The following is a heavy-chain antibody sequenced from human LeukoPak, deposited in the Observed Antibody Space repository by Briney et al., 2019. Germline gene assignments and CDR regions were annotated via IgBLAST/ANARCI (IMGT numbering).Heavy chain of an antibody. D-gene: IGHD2-2*01. CDR3: ARDLVVVPAAIDY. V-gene: IGHV1-46*01. Sequence: ASVKVSCKASGYTFTSYYMHWVRQAPGQGLEWMGIINPSGGSTSYAQKFQGRVTMTRDTSTSTVYMELRSLRSDDTAVYYCARDLVVVPAAIDYWGQGTLVTVSS. J-gene: IGHJ4*02. CDR2: INPSGGST. CDR1: GYTFTSYY.